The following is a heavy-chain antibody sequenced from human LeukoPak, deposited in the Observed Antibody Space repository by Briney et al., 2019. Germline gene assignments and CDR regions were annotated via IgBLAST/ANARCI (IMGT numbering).Heavy chain of an antibody. D-gene: IGHD3-22*01. Sequence: ASVKVSCKASGYTFTSYGISWVRQAPGQGLEWMGWISAYNGNTNYAQKLQGRVTMTTDTSTSTAYMELRSLRSDDTAVYYCARDQDHYYDSSGYPYYFDYWGQGALVTVS. CDR1: GYTFTSYG. J-gene: IGHJ4*02. CDR2: ISAYNGNT. CDR3: ARDQDHYYDSSGYPYYFDY. V-gene: IGHV1-18*01.